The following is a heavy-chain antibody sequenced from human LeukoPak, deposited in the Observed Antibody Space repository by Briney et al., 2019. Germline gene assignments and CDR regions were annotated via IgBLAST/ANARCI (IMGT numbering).Heavy chain of an antibody. Sequence: GGSLRLSCAASGFTFSSYAMHWVRQAPGKGLEWVAVISYDGSNKYHADSVKGRFTISRDNSKNTLYLQMNSLRAEDTAVYYCARVTGGYCSSTSCFRYYYGMDVWGQGTTVTVSS. D-gene: IGHD2-2*01. J-gene: IGHJ6*02. CDR3: ARVTGGYCSSTSCFRYYYGMDV. CDR2: ISYDGSNK. CDR1: GFTFSSYA. V-gene: IGHV3-30-3*01.